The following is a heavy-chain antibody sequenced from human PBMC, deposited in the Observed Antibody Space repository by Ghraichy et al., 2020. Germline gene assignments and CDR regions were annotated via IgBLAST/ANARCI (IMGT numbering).Heavy chain of an antibody. J-gene: IGHJ4*02. Sequence: GGSLRLSCTASGFTFGDYAMSWFRQAPGKGLEWVGFIRSKAYGGTTEYAASVKGRFTISRDDSKSIAYLQMNSLKTEDTAVYYCTRGASSTVTEGAFDYWGQGTLVTVSS. CDR2: IRSKAYGGTT. D-gene: IGHD4-11*01. V-gene: IGHV3-49*03. CDR1: GFTFGDYA. CDR3: TRGASSTVTEGAFDY.